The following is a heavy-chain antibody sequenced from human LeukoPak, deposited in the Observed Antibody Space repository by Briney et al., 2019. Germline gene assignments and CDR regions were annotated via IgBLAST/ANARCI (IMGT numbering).Heavy chain of an antibody. CDR2: INHSGST. CDR3: ARGKLTRGAFDI. J-gene: IGHJ3*02. Sequence: SETLSLTCTVYGGSISSYYWSLIRQPPGKGLEWIGEINHSGSTNYNPSLKSRVTISVDTSKNQFSLKLSSVTAADTAVYYCARGKLTRGAFDIWGQGTMVTVSS. D-gene: IGHD2-2*01. CDR1: GGSISSYY. V-gene: IGHV4-34*01.